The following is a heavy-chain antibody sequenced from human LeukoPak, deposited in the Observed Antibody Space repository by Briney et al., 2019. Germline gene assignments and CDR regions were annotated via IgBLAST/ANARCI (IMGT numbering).Heavy chain of an antibody. CDR1: GFTVSSNY. J-gene: IGHJ4*02. CDR3: AKGVPNYYDSSGTDY. Sequence: GGSLRLSCAASGFTVSSNYMSWVRQAPGKGLEWVSVIYSGGSTYYADSVKGRFTISRDNSKNTLYLQMNSLRAEDTAVYYCAKGVPNYYDSSGTDYWGQGTLVTVSS. CDR2: IYSGGST. D-gene: IGHD3-22*01. V-gene: IGHV3-66*01.